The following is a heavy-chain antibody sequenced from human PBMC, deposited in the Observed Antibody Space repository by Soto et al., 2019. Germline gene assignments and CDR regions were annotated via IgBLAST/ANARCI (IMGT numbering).Heavy chain of an antibody. J-gene: IGHJ6*02. CDR1: GGTFSSYA. CDR2: IIPISGTA. V-gene: IGHV1-69*01. Sequence: QVQLVQSGAEVKKPGPSVKVSCKASGGTFSSYAISWVRQAPGQGLEWMGGIIPISGTANYAQKFQGRVTITADDSTSTAYMELSSLRSEDPAVYYCARSQGSSTSLEIYYYYYYGMDVWGQGTTVTVSS. CDR3: ARSQGSSTSLEIYYYYYYGMDV. D-gene: IGHD2-2*01.